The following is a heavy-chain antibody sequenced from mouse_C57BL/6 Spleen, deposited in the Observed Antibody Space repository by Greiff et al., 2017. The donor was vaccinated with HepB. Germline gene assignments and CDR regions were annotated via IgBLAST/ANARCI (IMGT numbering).Heavy chain of an antibody. CDR3: ARLDWDDFDY. D-gene: IGHD4-1*01. CDR1: GYAFSSSW. CDR2: IYPGDGDT. Sequence: QVQLQQSGPELVKPGASVKISCKASGYAFSSSWMNWVKQRPGKGLEWIGRIYPGDGDTNYNGKFKGKATLTADKSSSTAYMQLSCLTSEDSAVYFCARLDWDDFDYWGQGTTLTVSS. V-gene: IGHV1-82*01. J-gene: IGHJ2*01.